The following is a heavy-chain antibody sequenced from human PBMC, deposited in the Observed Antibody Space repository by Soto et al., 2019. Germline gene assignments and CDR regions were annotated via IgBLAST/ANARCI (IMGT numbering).Heavy chain of an antibody. V-gene: IGHV1-18*01. Sequence: GASVKVSCKASCYTFASYGISWVRQAPGQGLEWMGWISAYNGNTNYAQKLQGRVTMTTDTSTSTAYMELRSLRSDDTAVYYCARFCESGGSDDAFDIWGQGTMVTVS. J-gene: IGHJ3*02. CDR1: CYTFASYG. CDR3: ARFCESGGSDDAFDI. CDR2: ISAYNGNT. D-gene: IGHD2-15*01.